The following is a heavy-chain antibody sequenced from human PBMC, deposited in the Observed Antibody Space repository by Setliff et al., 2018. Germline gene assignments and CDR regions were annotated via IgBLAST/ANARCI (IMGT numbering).Heavy chain of an antibody. CDR3: ARGPSPTVTPSRLIYFYHMDV. D-gene: IGHD4-17*01. V-gene: IGHV1-69*10. CDR1: GDPFNAYG. CDR2: IIPVLGMT. Sequence: SVKVSCKSSGDPFNAYGVSWVRQAPGQGLEWMGAIIPVLGMTDYAQKFQGRLTITADQSTTTVYMELSSLRFDDTALYYCARGPSPTVTPSRLIYFYHMDVWGTGTTVTVSS. J-gene: IGHJ6*03.